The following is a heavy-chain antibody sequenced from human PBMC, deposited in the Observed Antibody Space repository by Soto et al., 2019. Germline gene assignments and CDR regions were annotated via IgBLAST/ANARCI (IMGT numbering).Heavy chain of an antibody. Sequence: EVQLAESGGGLVQPGGSLRLSCAASGFRFSGDWMSWVRQAPGKGLEWVANIKEDGGEKFYVDSVEGRFTISRDNAKNSLYLQMNSLRAEDTAVYYCARDRGHGDGNGWFDCWGQVTLVTVSS. CDR2: IKEDGGEK. CDR3: ARDRGHGDGNGWFDC. D-gene: IGHD4-17*01. CDR1: GFRFSGDW. J-gene: IGHJ5*01. V-gene: IGHV3-7*01.